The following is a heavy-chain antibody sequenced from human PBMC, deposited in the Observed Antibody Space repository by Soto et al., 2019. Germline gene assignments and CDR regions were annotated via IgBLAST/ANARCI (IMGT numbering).Heavy chain of an antibody. V-gene: IGHV4-59*01. J-gene: IGHJ4*02. CDR3: ARFGGRGYCSSTSWYDLDY. D-gene: IGHD2-2*01. CDR2: IYYSGST. Sequence: PSETLSLTCTVSGGSISSYYWSWIRQPPGKGLEWIGYIYYSGSTNYNPSLKSRVTISVDTSKNQFSLKLSSVTAADTAVYYCARFGGRGYCSSTSWYDLDYWGQGTLVTVSS. CDR1: GGSISSYY.